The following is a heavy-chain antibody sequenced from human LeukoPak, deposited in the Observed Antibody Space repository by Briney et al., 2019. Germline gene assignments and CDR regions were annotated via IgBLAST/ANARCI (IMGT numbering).Heavy chain of an antibody. D-gene: IGHD1-20*01. J-gene: IGHJ4*02. CDR1: GFTFSSYG. CDR3: AREGPRDNWNARYYFDY. Sequence: GGSLRLSCAASGFTFSSYGMPWVRQAPGKGLEWVAVIWYDGSNKYYADSVKGRFTISRDNSKNTLYLQMNSLRAEDTAVYYCAREGPRDNWNARYYFDYWGQGTLVTVSS. CDR2: IWYDGSNK. V-gene: IGHV3-33*01.